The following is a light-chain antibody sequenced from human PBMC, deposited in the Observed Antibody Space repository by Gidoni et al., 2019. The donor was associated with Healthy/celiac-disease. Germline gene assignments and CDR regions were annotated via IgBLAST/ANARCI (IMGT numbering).Light chain of an antibody. CDR1: QSVSSSY. CDR2: GAS. V-gene: IGKV3-20*01. CDR3: QQYGSSYT. J-gene: IGKJ2*01. Sequence: EIVLPSSPGTLSLSPGERATLSCRASQSVSSSYLAWYQQRPGQAPRLLIYGASSRATGIPDRFSGSGSGTDFTLTISRLEPEDFAVYYCQQYGSSYTFGQGTKLEIK.